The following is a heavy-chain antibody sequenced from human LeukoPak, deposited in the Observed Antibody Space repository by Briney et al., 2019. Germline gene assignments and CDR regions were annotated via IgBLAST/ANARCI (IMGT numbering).Heavy chain of an antibody. CDR2: MSYDGSNI. CDR1: GFTFSRYA. V-gene: IGHV3-30-3*01. J-gene: IGHJ5*02. Sequence: GGSLRLSCAASGFTFSRYAMHWVRQAPGKGLEWVALMSYDGSNIYYADSVKGRFTISRDNAKNSLFLQMNSLRAEDTAVYYCARGYCSSTRCFDPWGQGTLVTVSS. CDR3: ARGYCSSTRCFDP. D-gene: IGHD2-2*01.